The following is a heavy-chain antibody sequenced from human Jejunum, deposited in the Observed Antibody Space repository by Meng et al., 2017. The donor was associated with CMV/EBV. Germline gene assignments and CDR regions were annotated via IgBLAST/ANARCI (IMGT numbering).Heavy chain of an antibody. V-gene: IGHV4-30-4*01. D-gene: IGHD1-14*01. CDR2: IYESGST. Sequence: VAGDSISSGNYYWSWIRQPPGKGLEWIGYIYESGSTSYNPSLESRVTISVDTSKNQFSLKVMSVTAADTAVYYCAREGTNSYYFDYWGQGTLVTVSS. J-gene: IGHJ4*02. CDR3: AREGTNSYYFDY. CDR1: GDSISSGNYY.